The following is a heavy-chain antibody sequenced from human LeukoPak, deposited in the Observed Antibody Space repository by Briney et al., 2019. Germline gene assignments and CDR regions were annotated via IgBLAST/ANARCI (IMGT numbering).Heavy chain of an antibody. D-gene: IGHD6-13*01. CDR3: ARDALSWHAAERHAVGSP. J-gene: IGHJ5*02. CDR2: IDSTSSFI. V-gene: IGHV3-21*01. CDR1: GFTFSSYA. Sequence: PGGSLRLSCAASGFTFSSYAMMWVRQAPGKGLEWVSSIDSTSSFIYYADSLKGRFTVSRDNAKNSLYLQMNSLRAEDTAVYYCARDALSWHAAERHAVGSPWGQGTLVTVSS.